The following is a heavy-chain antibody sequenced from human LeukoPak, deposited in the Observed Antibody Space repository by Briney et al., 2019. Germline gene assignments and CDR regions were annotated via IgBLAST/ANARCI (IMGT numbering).Heavy chain of an antibody. Sequence: MSSTVSGGAMSSSSDCWGWIRQPPGKGLEWIGDIYYSGSTYYNPSLKSRVAMSVDTSKNQFSLKLSSVTAADTAVYYCARGQTARVGWGNWFDRWGQGTLVTVSS. J-gene: IGHJ5*02. CDR2: IYYSGST. V-gene: IGHV4-39*02. D-gene: IGHD6-6*01. CDR3: ARGQTARVGWGNWFDR. CDR1: GGAMSSSSDC.